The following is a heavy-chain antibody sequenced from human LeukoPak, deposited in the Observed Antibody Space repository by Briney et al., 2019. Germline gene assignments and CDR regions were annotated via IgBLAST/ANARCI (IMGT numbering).Heavy chain of an antibody. D-gene: IGHD2-15*01. Sequence: PGRSLRLSCAASGFTFSSYGMHWVRQAPGKGLEWVAVISYDGSNKYYADSVKGRFTISRDNSKNTLYLQMNSLRAEDTAVYYCARDGYCSGGSCRRGGWFDPWGQGTLVTVSS. CDR2: ISYDGSNK. J-gene: IGHJ5*02. V-gene: IGHV3-30*03. CDR3: ARDGYCSGGSCRRGGWFDP. CDR1: GFTFSSYG.